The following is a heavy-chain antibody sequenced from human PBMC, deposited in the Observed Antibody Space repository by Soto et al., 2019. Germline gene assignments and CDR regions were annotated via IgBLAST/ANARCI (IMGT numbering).Heavy chain of an antibody. J-gene: IGHJ4*02. CDR2: ISYDGSNK. V-gene: IGHV3-30-3*01. CDR3: ARELVPYGGNSVVGY. D-gene: IGHD4-17*01. CDR1: GFTFSSYA. Sequence: QVQLVESGGGVVQPGRSLRLSCAASGFTFSSYAMHWVRQAPGKGLEWVAVISYDGSNKYYADSVKGRFTISRDNSKNAPYLQMNSLRAEDTAVYYCARELVPYGGNSVVGYWGQGTLVTVPS.